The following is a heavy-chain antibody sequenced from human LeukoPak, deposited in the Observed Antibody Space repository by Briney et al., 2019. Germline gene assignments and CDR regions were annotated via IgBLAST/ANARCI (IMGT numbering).Heavy chain of an antibody. D-gene: IGHD6-19*01. V-gene: IGHV1-69*13. CDR3: ARGVSRLSSGWYATHYYGMDV. Sequence: SVNVSCKASGGTFSSYAISWVRQAPGQGLEWMGGIIPIFGTATYAQKFQGRVTITADESTSRAYMELSSLRSEDTAVYYCARGVSRLSSGWYATHYYGMDVWGQGTTVTVSS. J-gene: IGHJ6*02. CDR1: GGTFSSYA. CDR2: IIPIFGTA.